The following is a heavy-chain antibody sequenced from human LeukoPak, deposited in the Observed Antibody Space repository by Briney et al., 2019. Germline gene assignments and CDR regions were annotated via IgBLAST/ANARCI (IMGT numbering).Heavy chain of an antibody. CDR2: INPSGHST. Sequence: ASVKVSCKASGYTFTSYYMHWVRQAPGQGLEWMGIINPSGHSTTYAQRFQGRVAMTTDTSTSTVYMELSSLRSEDTAVYYCAREPSGSFSNWGQGTLVAVSS. CDR1: GYTFTSYY. V-gene: IGHV1-46*01. D-gene: IGHD1-26*01. CDR3: AREPSGSFSN. J-gene: IGHJ4*02.